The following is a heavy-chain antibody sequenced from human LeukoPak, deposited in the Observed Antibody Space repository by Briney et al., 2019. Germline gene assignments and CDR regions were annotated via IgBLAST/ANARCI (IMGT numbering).Heavy chain of an antibody. CDR1: GFNFNTYW. CDR2: IKKDGSEK. J-gene: IGHJ4*02. V-gene: IGHV3-7*01. D-gene: IGHD5-12*01. CDR3: ARDRSGYGGYDFFDY. Sequence: GGSLRLSCAASGFNFNTYWMSWVRQAPGKGLEWVANIKKDGSEKYYVDAVKGRFTISRDNAKTSLYLQMNSLGAEDTAVYYCARDRSGYGGYDFFDYWGQGALVAVSS.